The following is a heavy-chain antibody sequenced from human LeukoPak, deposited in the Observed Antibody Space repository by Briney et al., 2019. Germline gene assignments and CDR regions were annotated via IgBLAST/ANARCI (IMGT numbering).Heavy chain of an antibody. Sequence: ASVKVSCKASGYTFTSNGISWVRQAPGQGLEWMGWIGAYNGNTNYAQKLQGRLTMTTDTSTNTAYMELRSLRSDDTAVYYCARDMRLYGYSSSGPTFDIWGQGTMVTVSS. V-gene: IGHV1-18*01. CDR1: GYTFTSNG. D-gene: IGHD6-13*01. CDR3: ARDMRLYGYSSSGPTFDI. J-gene: IGHJ3*02. CDR2: IGAYNGNT.